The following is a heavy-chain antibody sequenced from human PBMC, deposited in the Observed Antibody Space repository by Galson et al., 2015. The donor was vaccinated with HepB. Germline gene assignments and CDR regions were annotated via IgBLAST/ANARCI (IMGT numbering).Heavy chain of an antibody. D-gene: IGHD3-10*01. V-gene: IGHV3-23*01. Sequence: SLRLSCAASGFTFSNYAMSWVRQAPGKGLEWVSAISGSGGNTYYADSVKGRFTISRDNSKNTLYLQMNSLRAEDTAVYYCARAPRRLWFGELLYPYYFDYRGQGTLVTVSS. J-gene: IGHJ4*02. CDR3: ARAPRRLWFGELLYPYYFDY. CDR1: GFTFSNYA. CDR2: ISGSGGNT.